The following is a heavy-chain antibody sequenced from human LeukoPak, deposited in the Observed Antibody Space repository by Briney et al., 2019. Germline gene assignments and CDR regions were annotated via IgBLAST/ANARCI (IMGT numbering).Heavy chain of an antibody. V-gene: IGHV3-9*01. CDR1: GFTFDDYA. D-gene: IGHD3-22*01. Sequence: PGGSLRLSCAASGFTFDDYAMRWVRQAPGKGLEWVSGISWHSGSIGYADSVKGRFTISRDNAKNSLCLQMNSLRAEDTALYYCAKDMGNSSGYYFDYWGQGTLVTVSS. CDR3: AKDMGNSSGYYFDY. CDR2: ISWHSGSI. J-gene: IGHJ4*02.